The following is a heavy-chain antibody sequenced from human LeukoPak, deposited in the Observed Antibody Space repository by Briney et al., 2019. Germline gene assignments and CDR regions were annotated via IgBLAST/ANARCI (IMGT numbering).Heavy chain of an antibody. CDR1: GFTFSDYF. CDR2: ISGSGGST. J-gene: IGHJ4*02. CDR3: AKDRLVRRWLQLVLDY. Sequence: GGSLRLSCAGSGFTFSDYFMNWIRQAPGKGLEWVSAISGSGGSTYYADSVKGRFTISRDNSKNTLYLQMNSLRAEDTAVYYCAKDRLVRRWLQLVLDYWGQGTLVTVSS. D-gene: IGHD5-24*01. V-gene: IGHV3-23*01.